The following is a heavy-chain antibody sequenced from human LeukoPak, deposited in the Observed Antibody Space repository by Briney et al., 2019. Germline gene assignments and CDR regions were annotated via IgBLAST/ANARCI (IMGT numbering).Heavy chain of an antibody. CDR2: INHSGST. D-gene: IGHD3-22*01. J-gene: IGHJ5*02. CDR3: ARGRPGYYYGSSGYYYGFNWFDP. Sequence: SETLSLTCAVYGGSFSGYYWSWIRQPPGKGLEWIGEINHSGSTNYNPSLKSRVTISVDTSKNQFSLKLSSVTAADTAVYYCARGRPGYYYGSSGYYYGFNWFDPWGQGTLVTVSS. V-gene: IGHV4-34*01. CDR1: GGSFSGYY.